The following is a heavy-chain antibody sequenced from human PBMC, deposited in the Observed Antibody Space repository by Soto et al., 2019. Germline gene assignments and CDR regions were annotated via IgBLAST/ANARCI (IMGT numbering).Heavy chain of an antibody. CDR1: GDSVSSNSAA. V-gene: IGHV6-1*01. J-gene: IGHJ5*02. CDR2: TYYRSKWYN. D-gene: IGHD3-10*01. Sequence: SQTLSLTCAISGDSVSSNSAAWTWIRQSPSRGLEWLGRTYYRSKWYNDYAVSVKSRITXXXDXXXXXFSLQXXSVXPEDTAVYYCARGYGTNWFDPWGQGTLVTVSS. CDR3: ARGYGTNWFDP.